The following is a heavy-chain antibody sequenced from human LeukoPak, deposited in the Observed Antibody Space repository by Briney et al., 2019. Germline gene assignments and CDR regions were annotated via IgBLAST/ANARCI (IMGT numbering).Heavy chain of an antibody. J-gene: IGHJ5*02. D-gene: IGHD5-24*01. CDR1: GASLNSYH. CDR3: ARGDGYSPGFDT. Sequence: SETLSLTCTVSGASLNSYHWSWIRQPPGKALEWIGYSSYTGSPKYTPSLKSRVIMSKDTSKNQISLKLSAVTAADTAVYYCARGDGYSPGFDTWGQGTLVSVSP. CDR2: SSYTGSP. V-gene: IGHV4-59*01.